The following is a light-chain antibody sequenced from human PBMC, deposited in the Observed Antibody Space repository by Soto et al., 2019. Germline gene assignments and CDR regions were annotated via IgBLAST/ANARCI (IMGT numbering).Light chain of an antibody. CDR1: SGHSSYA. J-gene: IGLJ3*02. CDR3: QTWGTGPLV. Sequence: QPVLTQSPSASASLGASVKLTCTLSSGHSSYAIAWHQQQPEKGPRYLMKLNSDGSHSKGDGIPDRFSGSNSGAERYLTISSLQSEDEADYYCQTWGTGPLVFGGGTQLTVL. V-gene: IGLV4-69*01. CDR2: LNSDGSH.